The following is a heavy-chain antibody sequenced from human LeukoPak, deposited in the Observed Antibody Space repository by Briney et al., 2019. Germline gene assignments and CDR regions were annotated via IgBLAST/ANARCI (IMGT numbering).Heavy chain of an antibody. D-gene: IGHD1-26*01. Sequence: ASVKVSCKASGYTFTSYDINWVRQATGQGLEWMGWMNPNSGNTGYAQKFQGRVTMTRNTSISTAYMELSSLRSEDTAVYYCARGRGLVGATSPTYYYYYYMDVWGKATTVTVSS. CDR1: GYTFTSYD. CDR2: MNPNSGNT. CDR3: ARGRGLVGATSPTYYYYYYMDV. J-gene: IGHJ6*03. V-gene: IGHV1-8*01.